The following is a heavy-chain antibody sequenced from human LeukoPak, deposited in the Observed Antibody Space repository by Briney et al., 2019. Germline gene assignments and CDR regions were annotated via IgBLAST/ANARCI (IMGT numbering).Heavy chain of an antibody. CDR2: IRDSGET. CDR1: GFTFSSYW. CDR3: GRVYCSTTSCYDYYDYYMDV. D-gene: IGHD2-2*01. J-gene: IGHJ6*03. Sequence: GGSLRLSCAASGFTFSSYWMSWVRQAPGKGLEWVSLIRDSGETFYADSVKGRFTISRDNVKNFLYLQMNSLRVEDTALYFCGRVYCSTTSCYDYYDYYMDVWGKGTMVTVSS. V-gene: IGHV3-21*04.